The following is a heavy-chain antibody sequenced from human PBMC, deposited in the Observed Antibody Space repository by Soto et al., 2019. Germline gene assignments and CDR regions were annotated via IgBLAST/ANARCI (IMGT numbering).Heavy chain of an antibody. CDR2: VNTNNGDT. CDR1: GYTFTAYS. J-gene: IGHJ4*02. Sequence: VASVKVSCKASGYTFTAYSLYWVRQAPGQGLEWMGWVNTNNGDTSYAQNIQDRVTMTRDTAIRTAYMELTSLRSDDTAVYYCARPTRDRELVYWGQGTLVTVSS. V-gene: IGHV1-2*02. CDR3: ARPTRDRELVY. D-gene: IGHD1-7*01.